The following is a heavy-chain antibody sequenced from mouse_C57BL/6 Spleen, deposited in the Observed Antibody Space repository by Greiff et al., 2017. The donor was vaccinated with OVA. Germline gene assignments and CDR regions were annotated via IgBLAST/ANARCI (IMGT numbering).Heavy chain of an antibody. J-gene: IGHJ4*01. CDR1: GYTFTSYW. Sequence: QVQLQQPGAELVRPGSSVKLSCKASGYTFTSYWMHWVKQRPIQGLEWIGNIDPSDSATHYNQKFKDKATLTVDKSSSTAYMQLSSLTSEDSAVYYCARGGGSDAMDYWGQGTSVTVSS. CDR3: ARGGGSDAMDY. V-gene: IGHV1-52*01. CDR2: IDPSDSAT.